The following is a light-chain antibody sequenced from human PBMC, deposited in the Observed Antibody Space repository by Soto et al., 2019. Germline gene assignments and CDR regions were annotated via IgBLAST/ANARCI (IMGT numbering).Light chain of an antibody. Sequence: QSALTQPASVSGSPGQSITISCTGTSSDVGGYNYVSWYQQHPGKAPKLMIYDVSNRPSGVSNRFSGSKSGNTASLTISGLQAEDEADYYCSSYTSSSTPYVVGTGNRVTVL. J-gene: IGLJ1*01. CDR1: SSDVGGYNY. CDR2: DVS. V-gene: IGLV2-14*01. CDR3: SSYTSSSTPYV.